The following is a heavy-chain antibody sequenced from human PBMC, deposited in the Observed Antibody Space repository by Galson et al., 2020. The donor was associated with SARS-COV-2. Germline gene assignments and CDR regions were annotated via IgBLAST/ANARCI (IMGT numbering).Heavy chain of an antibody. Sequence: ASVKVSCKASGYTFADNYIHWVRQAPGQGLEWMGWIDPNSGRANHALRILGRVTMTWDTSITTVYMELSSLTSDDTAVYYCARDRNYYGSGSYLVDNWGQGTLVTVSS. D-gene: IGHD3-10*01. CDR1: GYTFADNY. V-gene: IGHV1-2*02. CDR3: ARDRNYYGSGSYLVDN. J-gene: IGHJ4*02. CDR2: IDPNSGRA.